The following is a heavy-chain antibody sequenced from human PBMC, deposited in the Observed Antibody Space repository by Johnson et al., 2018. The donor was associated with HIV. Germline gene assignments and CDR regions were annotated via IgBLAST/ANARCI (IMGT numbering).Heavy chain of an antibody. Sequence: QVQLVESGGGVVQPGRSLRLSCAASGFTFSSYAMHWVRQAPGKGLEWVAVISYDGSNKYYADSVKGRFTISRDNSKNTLYLQMNSLRAEDTAVYYWARGEDGVDAFDIWGQGTMVTVSS. D-gene: IGHD4-17*01. J-gene: IGHJ3*02. V-gene: IGHV3-30-3*01. CDR3: ARGEDGVDAFDI. CDR2: ISYDGSNK. CDR1: GFTFSSYA.